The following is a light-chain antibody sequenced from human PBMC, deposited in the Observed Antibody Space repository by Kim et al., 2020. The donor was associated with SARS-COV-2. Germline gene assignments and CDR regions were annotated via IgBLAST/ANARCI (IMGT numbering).Light chain of an antibody. V-gene: IGKV3-15*01. CDR3: QQYNNWPVT. Sequence: VSPGERATLSCRASEYVSDYLAWHQQKPGQAPRLLIYRASTRATGIPDRFSGSGSGTEFTLTINSLQSEDFAVYYCQQYNNWPVTFGQGTRLEIK. CDR2: RAS. J-gene: IGKJ5*01. CDR1: EYVSDY.